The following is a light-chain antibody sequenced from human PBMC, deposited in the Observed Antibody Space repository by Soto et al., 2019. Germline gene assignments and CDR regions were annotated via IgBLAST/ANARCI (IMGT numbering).Light chain of an antibody. J-gene: IGLJ1*01. CDR1: ISDIGSYNH. CDR3: ISYTDRQSYL. V-gene: IGLV2-14*03. CDR2: AVS. Sequence: QSVLSQPSSVSSSPGQSITISCSGTISDIGSYNHVAWYQQFPGKSPKLMIYAVSDRPPGVSDRFSGSKYGITASLTISGLQTEDEADYYCISYTDRQSYLFGTGTKVTV.